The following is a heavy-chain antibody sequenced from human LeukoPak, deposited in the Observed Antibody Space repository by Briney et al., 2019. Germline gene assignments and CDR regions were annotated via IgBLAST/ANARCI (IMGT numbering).Heavy chain of an antibody. CDR2: INRSGST. Sequence: SETLSLTCAVYGGSFSGYYWSSIRQPPGKGLEWIGEINRSGSTNYNPSLKSRVTISVDTSKNQFSLKLSSVTAADTAVYYCARQIYYDRSGYFYFNWGQGTVVSVSS. CDR3: ARQIYYDRSGYFYFN. V-gene: IGHV4-34*01. J-gene: IGHJ4*02. D-gene: IGHD3-22*01. CDR1: GGSFSGYY.